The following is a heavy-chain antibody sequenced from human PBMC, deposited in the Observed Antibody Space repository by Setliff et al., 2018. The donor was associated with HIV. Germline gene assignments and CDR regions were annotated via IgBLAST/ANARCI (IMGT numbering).Heavy chain of an antibody. CDR3: ARQRADCSGGSCYGY. V-gene: IGHV4-39*01. Sequence: KASETLSLTCTVSTGSISRYFYYWAWIRQPPGKGLEWIGSFYSGGGTSYNPSLNSRVTISVDTSKNQFSLKLRSVTAADTSMYYCARQRADCSGGSCYGYWGQGTLVTVSS. J-gene: IGHJ4*01. D-gene: IGHD2-15*01. CDR2: FYSGGGT. CDR1: TGSISRYFYY.